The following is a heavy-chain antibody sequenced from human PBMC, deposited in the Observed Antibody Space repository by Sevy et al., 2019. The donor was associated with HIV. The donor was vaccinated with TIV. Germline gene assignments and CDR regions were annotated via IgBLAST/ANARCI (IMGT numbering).Heavy chain of an antibody. CDR2: IYSDGTT. CDR3: ARGKSGYGYGLNS. J-gene: IGHJ4*02. Sequence: GGSLRLSCAASGSPVSTNYMTWVRQAPGKGLEGVSVIYSDGTTYHADSVKDRFTISRDNSKNTLYLQMNSLRAEDTAVYYCARGKSGYGYGLNSWGQGTLVTVSS. CDR1: GSPVSTNY. V-gene: IGHV3-66*01. D-gene: IGHD5-18*01.